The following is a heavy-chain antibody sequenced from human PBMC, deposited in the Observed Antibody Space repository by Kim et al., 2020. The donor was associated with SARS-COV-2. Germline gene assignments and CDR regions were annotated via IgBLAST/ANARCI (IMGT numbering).Heavy chain of an antibody. J-gene: IGHJ2*01. CDR1: GVSISSSSFY. D-gene: IGHD2-15*01. CDR3: ASPHPLSKGFYWYFVL. Sequence: SETLSLTCTVSGVSISSSSFYWGWLRQPPGKGLEWVGSIDYSGRSYYSPSLKSRITISVDTSKNQFSLKLSSVTAADTALYYCASPHPLSKGFYWYFVLWGRGTLVTVSS. V-gene: IGHV4-39*01. CDR2: IDYSGRS.